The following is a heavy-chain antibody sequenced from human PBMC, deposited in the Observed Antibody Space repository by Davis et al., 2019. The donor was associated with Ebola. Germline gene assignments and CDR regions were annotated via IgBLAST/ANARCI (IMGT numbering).Heavy chain of an antibody. J-gene: IGHJ4*02. Sequence: PSETLSLTFTASGVSISRHYWSWIRQPPGKRLEWIGSIYYTGSAYYNSSLNSRVTISVDTSKNQFSLKLSSVTAADTAMYYCAERGGSVWGQGTLVTVSS. V-gene: IGHV4-59*11. CDR1: GVSISRHY. CDR2: IYYTGSA. D-gene: IGHD3-16*01. CDR3: AERGGSV.